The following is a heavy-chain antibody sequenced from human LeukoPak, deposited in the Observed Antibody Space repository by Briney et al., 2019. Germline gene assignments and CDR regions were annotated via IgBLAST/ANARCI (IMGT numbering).Heavy chain of an antibody. J-gene: IGHJ5*02. CDR1: GASITTGAYY. D-gene: IGHD3-10*01. CDR2: TYHGGST. CDR3: ARINYYGSGLDL. Sequence: KPSQTLSLTCTVSGASITTGAYYWTYIRQSPGKDLEWIGYTYHGGSTYYNPSLKSRVTISIDRPKNQFSLRLTSVTAADTAVYYCARINYYGSGLDLWGQGALVTVSS. V-gene: IGHV4-30-2*06.